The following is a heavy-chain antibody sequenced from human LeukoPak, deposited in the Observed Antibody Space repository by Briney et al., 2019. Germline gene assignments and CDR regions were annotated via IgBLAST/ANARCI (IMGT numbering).Heavy chain of an antibody. J-gene: IGHJ4*02. CDR3: VRLIAADEGDY. V-gene: IGHV3-48*04. Sequence: GGSLRLSCAASAFTFSSYNMNWVRQAPGEGLEWVSYISSSSSNIFYADSVKGRFTISRDNAKKLLYLQMSGLRAEDTAVYYCVRLIAADEGDYWGQGTLVTVSS. D-gene: IGHD6-13*01. CDR2: ISSSSSNI. CDR1: AFTFSSYN.